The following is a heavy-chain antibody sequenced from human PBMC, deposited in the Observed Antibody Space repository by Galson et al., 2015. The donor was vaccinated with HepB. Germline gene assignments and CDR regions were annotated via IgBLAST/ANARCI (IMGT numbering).Heavy chain of an antibody. CDR3: ARSLSGYHYCYFIDF. J-gene: IGHJ6*02. CDR1: GYNFIDYT. V-gene: IGHV1-3*01. D-gene: IGHD3-22*01. Sequence: SVKVSCKASGYNFIDYTIHWVRQAPGQRLEWMGLSDAGNGDTKFSQRFQGRVSITTDASSSTMYMELSSLRSEDTGVYYCARSLSGYHYCYFIDFWGQGTTVIVSS. CDR2: SDAGNGDT.